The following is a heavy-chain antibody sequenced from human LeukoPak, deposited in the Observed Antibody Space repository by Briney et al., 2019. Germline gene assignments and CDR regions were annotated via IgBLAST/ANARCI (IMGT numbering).Heavy chain of an antibody. Sequence: SETLSLTCTVSGGSISSGYYWGWMRQPPGKGLEWIGSIYHSGNTYYNPSLESRVTILVDTSKNQFSLKLSSVTAADTAVYYCARRGSSWPNFDYWGQGTLVTVSS. V-gene: IGHV4-38-2*02. CDR3: ARRGSSWPNFDY. J-gene: IGHJ4*02. CDR2: IYHSGNT. D-gene: IGHD6-13*01. CDR1: GGSISSGYY.